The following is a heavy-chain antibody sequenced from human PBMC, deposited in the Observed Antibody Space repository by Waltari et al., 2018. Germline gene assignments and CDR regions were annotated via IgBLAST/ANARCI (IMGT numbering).Heavy chain of an antibody. CDR2: ISGSGGST. Sequence: EVQLLESGGGLVQPGGSLRLSCAASGFTFSSYAMRWVRQAPGKGLEWVSAISGSGGSTYYADSVKGRFTISRDNSKNTLYLQMNSLRAEDTAVYYCAKVEGGYRGVAAAGEYYFDYWGQGTLVTVSS. D-gene: IGHD6-13*01. J-gene: IGHJ4*02. V-gene: IGHV3-23*01. CDR3: AKVEGGYRGVAAAGEYYFDY. CDR1: GFTFSSYA.